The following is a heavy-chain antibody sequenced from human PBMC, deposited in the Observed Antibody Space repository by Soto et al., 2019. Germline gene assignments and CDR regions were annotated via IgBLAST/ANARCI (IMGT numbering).Heavy chain of an antibody. CDR1: SGSINNFY. V-gene: IGHV4-59*01. J-gene: IGHJ4*02. D-gene: IGHD3-10*01. CDR2: ISYSGNT. CDR3: AREGRRFGELVGY. Sequence: PSETLSLTCTVSSGSINNFYWSWIRQPPGKALEWIGYISYSGNTKYNPSLKSRVTISFDPSKNQFSLTLSSVTAADTAVYYCAREGRRFGELVGYWCQGTLVTV.